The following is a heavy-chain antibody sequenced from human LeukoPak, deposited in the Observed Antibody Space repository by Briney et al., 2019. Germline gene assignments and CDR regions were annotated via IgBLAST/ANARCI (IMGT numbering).Heavy chain of an antibody. J-gene: IGHJ4*02. Sequence: SETLSLTCTVSGASIAGGSHYWSWIRQPAGMGLEWIGRIYTTGSTNYNPSLKSRVSMSIDTSKNQFSLRLTSVTAADTATHYCVRADGYSSSSSLNYWGQGALVTVSS. CDR1: GASIAGGSHY. D-gene: IGHD6-6*01. CDR3: VRADGYSSSSSLNY. CDR2: IYTTGST. V-gene: IGHV4-61*02.